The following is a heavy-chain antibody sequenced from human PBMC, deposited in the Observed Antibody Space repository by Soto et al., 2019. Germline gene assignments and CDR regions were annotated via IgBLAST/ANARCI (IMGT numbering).Heavy chain of an antibody. V-gene: IGHV1-24*01. CDR3: ATVRYDSSGYPLDY. J-gene: IGHJ4*02. CDR2: FDPEDGET. Sequence: ASVKVSCKVPGYTLTELSMHWVRQAPGKGLEWMGGFDPEDGETIYAQKFQGRVTMTEDTSTGTAYMELSSLRSEDTAVYYCATVRYDSSGYPLDYWGQGTLVTVSS. D-gene: IGHD3-22*01. CDR1: GYTLTELS.